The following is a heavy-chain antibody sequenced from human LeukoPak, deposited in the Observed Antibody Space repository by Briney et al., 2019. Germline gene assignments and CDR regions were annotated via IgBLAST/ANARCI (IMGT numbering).Heavy chain of an antibody. V-gene: IGHV1-18*01. D-gene: IGHD2-15*01. Sequence: ASVKVSCKASGYTFTSYGISWVRQAPGQGLEWMGWISAYNGNTNYAQKFQGRVTITADESTSTAYMELSSLRSEDTAVYYCAREGYCSGGSCYDYWGQGTLVTVSS. CDR3: AREGYCSGGSCYDY. CDR2: ISAYNGNT. CDR1: GYTFTSYG. J-gene: IGHJ4*02.